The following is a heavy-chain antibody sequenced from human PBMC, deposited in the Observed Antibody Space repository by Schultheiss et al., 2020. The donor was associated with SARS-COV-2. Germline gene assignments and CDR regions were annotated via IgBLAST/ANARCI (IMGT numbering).Heavy chain of an antibody. Sequence: SETLSLTCTVSGDSISSGGYYWSWIRQHPGKGLEWIGYIYYSGSTYYNPSLKSRVTISVDTSKNQFSLKLSSVTAADTAVYYCARDVTAMAKGAFDIWGQGTMVTVSS. V-gene: IGHV4-31*03. CDR3: ARDVTAMAKGAFDI. CDR1: GDSISSGGYY. D-gene: IGHD5-18*01. CDR2: IYYSGST. J-gene: IGHJ3*02.